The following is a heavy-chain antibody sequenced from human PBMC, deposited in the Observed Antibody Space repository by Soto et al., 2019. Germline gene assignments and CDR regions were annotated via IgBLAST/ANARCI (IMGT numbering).Heavy chain of an antibody. Sequence: PXASLKISCKGYGYSFTSYWIGWVRQMPGKGLEWMGIIYPGDSDTRYSPSFQGQVTISADKSISTAYLQWSSLKASDTAMYYCARGGRGPTYYYDSSGYYQPYYFDYWGQGTTVTVSS. CDR1: GYSFTSYW. CDR2: IYPGDSDT. V-gene: IGHV5-51*01. CDR3: ARGGRGPTYYYDSSGYYQPYYFDY. D-gene: IGHD3-22*01. J-gene: IGHJ4*03.